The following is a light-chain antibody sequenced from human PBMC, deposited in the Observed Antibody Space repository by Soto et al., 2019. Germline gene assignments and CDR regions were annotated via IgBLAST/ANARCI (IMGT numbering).Light chain of an antibody. Sequence: TQSPSSLSASVEDRATLSCRASQSISSNYLAWYQQKPGQAPRLLIFGASNRATGIPDRFSGSGSGTDFTLTISRLEPEDFVVYSCQQYGSSPGTFGQGTRLEIK. CDR1: QSISSNY. V-gene: IGKV3-20*01. J-gene: IGKJ5*01. CDR3: QQYGSSPGT. CDR2: GAS.